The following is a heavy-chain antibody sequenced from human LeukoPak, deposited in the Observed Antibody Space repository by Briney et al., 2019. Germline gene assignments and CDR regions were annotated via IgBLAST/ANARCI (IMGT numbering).Heavy chain of an antibody. CDR2: ISGSGGST. CDR3: AREDYYDSSGYAFDI. J-gene: IGHJ3*02. D-gene: IGHD3-22*01. CDR1: GFTFSSYG. Sequence: GGSLRLSCAASGFTFSSYGMHWVRQAPGKGLEWVSAISGSGGSTYYADSVKGRFTISRDNSKNTLYLQMNSLRSEDTAVYYCAREDYYDSSGYAFDIWGQGTMVTVSS. V-gene: IGHV3-23*01.